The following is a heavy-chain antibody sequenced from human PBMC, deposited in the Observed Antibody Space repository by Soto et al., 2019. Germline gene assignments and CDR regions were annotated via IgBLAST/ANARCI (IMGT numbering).Heavy chain of an antibody. CDR2: INHSGST. D-gene: IGHD4-17*01. CDR3: ARGMTTVTPVYFDY. Sequence: QVQLQQWGAGLLKPSETLSLTCAVYGGSFSGYYCSWIRQPPGKGLEWIGEINHSGSTNYNPSLKSRVTKSVDTSKNPFSLKLSSVPAADRAVHYCARGMTTVTPVYFDYWGQGTLVTVSS. CDR1: GGSFSGYY. J-gene: IGHJ4*02. V-gene: IGHV4-34*01.